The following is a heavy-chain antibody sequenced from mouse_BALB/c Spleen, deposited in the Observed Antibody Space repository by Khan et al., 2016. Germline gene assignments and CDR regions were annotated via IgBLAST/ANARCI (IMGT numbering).Heavy chain of an antibody. V-gene: IGHV2-6-7*01. CDR3: ASYYDYDGGFAY. D-gene: IGHD2-4*01. CDR1: GFSITGFA. J-gene: IGHJ3*01. Sequence: VQLKQSGPGLVAPSQSLSITCTVSGFSITGFAVNWVRQPPGKGLEWLGVIWGDGSTDYDSALKSRLSISKEDSKSQVFLKMNSLQTDGTARYYCASYYDYDGGFAYWGQGTLVTVSA. CDR2: IWGDGST.